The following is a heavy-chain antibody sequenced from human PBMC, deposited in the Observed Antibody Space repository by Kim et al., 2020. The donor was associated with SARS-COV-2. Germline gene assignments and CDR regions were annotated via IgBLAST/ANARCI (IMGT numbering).Heavy chain of an antibody. CDR2: IYYSGST. CDR3: ARLMRSGGWYFDY. D-gene: IGHD6-19*01. J-gene: IGHJ4*02. CDR1: GGSISSSSYY. Sequence: SETLSLTCTVSGGSISSSSYYWGWIRQPPGKGLEWIGSIYYSGSTYYNPSLKSRVTISVDTSKNQFSLKLSSVTAADTAVYYCARLMRSGGWYFDYWGQGTLVTVSS. V-gene: IGHV4-39*01.